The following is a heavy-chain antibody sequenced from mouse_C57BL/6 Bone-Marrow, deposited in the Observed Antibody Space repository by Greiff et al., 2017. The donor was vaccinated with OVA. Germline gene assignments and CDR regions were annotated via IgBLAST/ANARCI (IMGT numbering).Heavy chain of an antibody. CDR3: ARHIYYDYDSYAMDY. Sequence: VQLQQSGPVLVKPGPSVKISCKASGFTFTDSYMHWVKQSHGKSLEWIGLVYPYNGGTSYNPKFQGQATLTVDTSSSTAYMELNSLTSEDSAVYYCARHIYYDYDSYAMDYWGQGTSVTVSS. V-gene: IGHV1-36*01. CDR1: GFTFTDSY. CDR2: VYPYNGGT. J-gene: IGHJ4*01. D-gene: IGHD2-4*01.